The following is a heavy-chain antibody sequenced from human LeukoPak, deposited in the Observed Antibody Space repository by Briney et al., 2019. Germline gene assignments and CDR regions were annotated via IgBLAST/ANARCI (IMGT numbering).Heavy chain of an antibody. V-gene: IGHV4-59*08. CDR3: ARHVTVASRGFDY. CDR2: ILNIGST. CDR1: GGSISRYY. D-gene: IGHD5-12*01. J-gene: IGHJ4*02. Sequence: PSETLSLTCTVSGGSISRYYWSWIRQPPGKGLEWIGYILNIGSTNYNPSLKSRVTISLDTSKNQFSLKLSSVTAAGTAVYYCARHVTVASRGFDYWGQGTLVTVSS.